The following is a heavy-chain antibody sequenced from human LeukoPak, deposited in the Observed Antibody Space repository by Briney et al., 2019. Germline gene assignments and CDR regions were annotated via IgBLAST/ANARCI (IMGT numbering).Heavy chain of an antibody. CDR3: ARGTSESAFDI. Sequence: SETLSLTCTVSGGSISSSSYYWGWIRQPPGKGLERIGSIYYSGSTYYNPSLKSRVTISVDTSKNQFSLKLSSVTAADTAVYYCARGTSESAFDIWGQGTMVTVSS. J-gene: IGHJ3*02. CDR1: GGSISSSSYY. V-gene: IGHV4-39*01. D-gene: IGHD1-1*01. CDR2: IYYSGST.